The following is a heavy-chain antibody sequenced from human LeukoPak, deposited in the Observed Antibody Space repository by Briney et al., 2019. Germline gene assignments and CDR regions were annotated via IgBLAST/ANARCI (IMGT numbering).Heavy chain of an antibody. V-gene: IGHV3-23*01. CDR3: AKFIFYSGSEGYGDR. D-gene: IGHD3-22*01. Sequence: GGSLRLSRAASGFTFSSYAMSWVRQAPGKGLEWVAAISGGSGSKYYADSVKGRFTISRDNSKNTLYLQMHSLSPEDTAVYYCAKFIFYSGSEGYGDRWGQGTLVTVSS. CDR1: GFTFSSYA. J-gene: IGHJ5*02. CDR2: ISGGSGSK.